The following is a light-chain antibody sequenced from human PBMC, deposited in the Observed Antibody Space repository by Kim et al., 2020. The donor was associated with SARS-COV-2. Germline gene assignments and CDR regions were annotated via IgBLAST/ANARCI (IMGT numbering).Light chain of an antibody. CDR2: ATS. J-gene: IGKJ1*01. CDR1: QSIRSY. CDR3: QQSYTTVRT. Sequence: DIHMTQSPPSLSASVGDRVTITCRASQSIRSYLNWYQQKPGKGPKLLIHATSRLQSGVPSRFSGGGSGTDFILTISSLQREDFATYFCQQSYTTVRTFGQGTKVEI. V-gene: IGKV1-39*01.